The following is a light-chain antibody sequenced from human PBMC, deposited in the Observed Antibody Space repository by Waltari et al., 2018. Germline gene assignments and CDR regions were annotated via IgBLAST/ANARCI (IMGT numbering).Light chain of an antibody. Sequence: QSALTQPASVSGSPGQSITISCTGTSSDVGFHNYVSWYQQHPGKAPKLMIYAVNKRPSGVSDRFSGSRSGNTASLTISGLQAEDEADYYCSSYTTSNTWVFGGGTKLTVL. J-gene: IGLJ3*02. CDR2: AVN. CDR3: SSYTTSNTWV. V-gene: IGLV2-14*03. CDR1: SSDVGFHNY.